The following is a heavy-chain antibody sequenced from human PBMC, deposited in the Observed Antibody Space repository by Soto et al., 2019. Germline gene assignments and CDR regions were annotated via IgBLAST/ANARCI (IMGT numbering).Heavy chain of an antibody. CDR1: GFTFSSYW. D-gene: IGHD6-13*01. CDR2: IKQDGSEK. CDR3: AREEGSSWYMYYYYGMDV. V-gene: IGHV3-7*01. J-gene: IGHJ6*02. Sequence: GGSLRLSCAASGFTFSSYWMSWVRQAPGRGLEWVANIKQDGSEKYYVDSVKGRFTISRDNAKNSLYLQMNSLRAEDTAVYYCAREEGSSWYMYYYYGMDVWGQGTTVTVS.